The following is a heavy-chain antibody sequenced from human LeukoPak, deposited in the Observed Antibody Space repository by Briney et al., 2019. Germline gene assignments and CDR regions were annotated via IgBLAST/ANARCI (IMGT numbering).Heavy chain of an antibody. CDR2: IRYDGSNK. D-gene: IGHD2-15*01. CDR1: GFTFSSYG. J-gene: IGHJ3*02. Sequence: GGSLRLSCAASGFTFSSYGMHWVRQAPGKGLEWVAFIRYDGSNKYYADSVKGRFTIPRDNSKNTLYLQMNSLRAEDTAVYYCAKLRKDYCSGGSCYLARGAFDIWGQGTMVTVSS. V-gene: IGHV3-30*02. CDR3: AKLRKDYCSGGSCYLARGAFDI.